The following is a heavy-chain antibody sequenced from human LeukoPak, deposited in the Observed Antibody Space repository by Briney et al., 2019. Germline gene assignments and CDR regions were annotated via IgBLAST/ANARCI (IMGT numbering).Heavy chain of an antibody. CDR3: AREGNAAVPSLDY. J-gene: IGHJ4*02. Sequence: PGGSLRLSCAASGFTVSSNYMSWVRQAPGKGLEWVAVIWYDGSNKYYADSVKGRFTISRDNSKNTLYLQMNSLRAEDTAVYYCAREGNAAVPSLDYWGQGTLVTVSS. CDR1: GFTVSSNY. V-gene: IGHV3-33*08. D-gene: IGHD4-23*01. CDR2: IWYDGSNK.